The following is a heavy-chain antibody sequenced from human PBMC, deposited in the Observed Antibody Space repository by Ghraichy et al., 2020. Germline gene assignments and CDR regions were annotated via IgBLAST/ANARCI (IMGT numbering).Heavy chain of an antibody. Sequence: GESLNISCAASGFTFDDYTMHWVRQAPGKGLEWVSLISWDGGSTYYADSVKGRFTISRDNSKNSLYLQMNSLRTEDTALYYCAKLFTSGWYGPADAFDIWGQGTMVTVSS. CDR2: ISWDGGST. J-gene: IGHJ3*02. CDR3: AKLFTSGWYGPADAFDI. V-gene: IGHV3-43*01. D-gene: IGHD6-19*01. CDR1: GFTFDDYT.